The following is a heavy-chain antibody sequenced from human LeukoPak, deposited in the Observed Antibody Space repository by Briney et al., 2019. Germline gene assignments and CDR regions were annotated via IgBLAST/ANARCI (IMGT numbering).Heavy chain of an antibody. CDR3: ARGGYFDWSVDY. V-gene: IGHV4-59*01. J-gene: IGHJ4*02. CDR1: GGSISSYY. CDR2: IYYSRST. Sequence: SETLSLTCTVSGGSISSYYWSWIRQPPGKGLEWIGYIYYSRSTNYNPSLKSRVTISVDTSKNQFSLKLSSVTAADTAVYYCARGGYFDWSVDYWGQGTLVTVSS. D-gene: IGHD3-9*01.